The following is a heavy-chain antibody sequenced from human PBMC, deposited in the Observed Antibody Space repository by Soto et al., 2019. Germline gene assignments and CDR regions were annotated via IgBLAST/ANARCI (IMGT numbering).Heavy chain of an antibody. CDR1: GFPFSIYA. Sequence: RGSLRLACAASGFPFSIYAMSLVRQSPGKGLEWVSTITGSGGGTYYADSVKGRFTISRDNSKNTLYLQMNSLRAEDTAVYYCGSSSSYMGNDSWCQGTXVTVSS. CDR2: ITGSGGGT. V-gene: IGHV3-23*01. CDR3: GSSSSYMGNDS. D-gene: IGHD6-13*01. J-gene: IGHJ4*02.